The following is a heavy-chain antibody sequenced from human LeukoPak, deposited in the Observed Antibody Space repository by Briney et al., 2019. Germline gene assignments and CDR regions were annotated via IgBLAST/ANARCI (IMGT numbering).Heavy chain of an antibody. D-gene: IGHD1-14*01. CDR1: GDSLSSYY. J-gene: IGHJ5*02. Sequence: PETLSLTCTVSGDSLSSYYWTWIRQPPGKGREWIGYIYYSGTTNYNPSLKSRVTISVDTSKNQFSLKLSSVTPADTAAYYCASLPIDSSTGTFGWFDPWGQGTLVTVSS. CDR3: ASLPIDSSTGTFGWFDP. CDR2: IYYSGTT. V-gene: IGHV4-59*01.